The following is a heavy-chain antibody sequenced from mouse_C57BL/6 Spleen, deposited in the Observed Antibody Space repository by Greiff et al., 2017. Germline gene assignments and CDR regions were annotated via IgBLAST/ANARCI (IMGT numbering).Heavy chain of an antibody. CDR1: GYTFTSYW. V-gene: IGHV1-55*01. CDR3: ARDWGLAMYY. D-gene: IGHD4-1*01. CDR2: IYPGSGST. Sequence: QVHVKQSGAELVKPGASVKMSCKASGYTFTSYWITWVKQRPGQGLEWIGDIYPGSGSTNYNEKFKSKATLTVDTSSSTAYMQLSSLTSEDSAVYYCARDWGLAMYYWGQGTSVTVSS. J-gene: IGHJ4*01.